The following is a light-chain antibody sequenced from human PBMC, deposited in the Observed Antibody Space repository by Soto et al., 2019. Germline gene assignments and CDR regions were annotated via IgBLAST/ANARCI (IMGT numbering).Light chain of an antibody. Sequence: QSALTQPPSASGSPGQSVTISCTGTSSDVGGYNYVSWYQQHPGKAPKLVIYEVSKRPSGVPDRFSGSKSGNTASLTVSGLQAVDEADYYCSSFAGISTVFGTGTKLTVL. V-gene: IGLV2-8*01. CDR2: EVS. J-gene: IGLJ1*01. CDR3: SSFAGISTV. CDR1: SSDVGGYNY.